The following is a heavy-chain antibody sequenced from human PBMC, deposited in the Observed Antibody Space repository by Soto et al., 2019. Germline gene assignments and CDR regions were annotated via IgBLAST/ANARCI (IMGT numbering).Heavy chain of an antibody. CDR1: GFTFSSYG. D-gene: IGHD2-21*02. V-gene: IGHV3-33*01. CDR2: IWYDGSNK. J-gene: IGHJ6*02. Sequence: QVQLVESGGGVVQPGRSLRLSCAASGFTFSSYGMHWVRQAPGKGLEWVAVIWYDGSNKYYADSVKGRFTISRDNSKNTPYLQMNSLRAEDTAVYYCARAYCGGDCYSHYYYGIDVWGQGTTVTVSS. CDR3: ARAYCGGDCYSHYYYGIDV.